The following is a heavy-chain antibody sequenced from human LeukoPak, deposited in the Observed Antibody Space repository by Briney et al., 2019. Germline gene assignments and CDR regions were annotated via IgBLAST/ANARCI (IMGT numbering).Heavy chain of an antibody. D-gene: IGHD6-13*01. CDR1: GGSFSGYY. V-gene: IGHV4-34*01. CDR3: ARGYSSSWYLAKLFDY. Sequence: PSETLSLTCAVYGGSFSGYYWSWIRQPPGKGLEWIGEINHSGSTNYNPSLKSRVTISVDTSKNQFSLKLSSVTAADTAVYYCARGYSSSWYLAKLFDYWGPGTLVTVSS. J-gene: IGHJ4*02. CDR2: INHSGST.